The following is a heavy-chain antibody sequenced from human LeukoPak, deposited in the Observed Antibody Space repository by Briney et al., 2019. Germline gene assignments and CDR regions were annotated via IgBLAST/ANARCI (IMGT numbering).Heavy chain of an antibody. CDR3: ARGIAAAGTQWFDP. CDR2: ISSSGSTI. D-gene: IGHD6-13*01. CDR1: GFTFSDYY. J-gene: IGHJ5*02. V-gene: IGHV3-11*01. Sequence: GGSLRLSCAASGFTFSDYYMSWIRQAPGKGLEWVSYISSSGSTIYYADSVKGRFTISRDNAKNSLYLQMNSLRAEGTAVYYCARGIAAAGTQWFDPWGQGTLVTVSS.